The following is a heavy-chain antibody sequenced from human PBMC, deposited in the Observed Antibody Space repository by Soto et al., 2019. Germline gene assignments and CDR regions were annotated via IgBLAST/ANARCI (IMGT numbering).Heavy chain of an antibody. CDR1: GYIFTDYY. CDR3: ARYNWNYSSYYYYYYGMDV. CDR2: INPNTGGT. D-gene: IGHD1-7*01. Sequence: GASVKVSWKASGYIFTDYYMTWVRQAPGQGLEWMGWINPNTGGTKSAQKFQGRVTMSRDTSISTAYMELSRLTSDDTAVYYCARYNWNYSSYYYYYYGMDVWGQGTTVTVSS. J-gene: IGHJ6*02. V-gene: IGHV1-2*02.